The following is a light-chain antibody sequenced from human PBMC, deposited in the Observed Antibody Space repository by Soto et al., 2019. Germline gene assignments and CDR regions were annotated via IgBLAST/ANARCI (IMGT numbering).Light chain of an antibody. Sequence: VLTQPPSASGTPGQGVTISCSGSTSNIGSNYVYWYQQLPGTAPKLLIYRNNQRPSGVPDRFSGSKSGTSASLAISGLRSDDEADYFCATWDDSLNSFYVFGTGTKVTVL. CDR3: ATWDDSLNSFYV. CDR2: RNN. CDR1: TSNIGSNY. J-gene: IGLJ1*01. V-gene: IGLV1-47*01.